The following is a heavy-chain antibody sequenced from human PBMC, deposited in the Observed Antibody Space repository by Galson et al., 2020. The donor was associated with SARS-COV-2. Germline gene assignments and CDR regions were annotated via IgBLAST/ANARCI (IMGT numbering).Heavy chain of an antibody. D-gene: IGHD2-2*01. V-gene: IGHV3-21*01. CDR3: ARGVRGDIVVVPAAYYYYGMDV. Sequence: SVKGRFTISRDNAKNSLYLQMNSLRAEDTAVYYCARGVRGDIVVVPAAYYYYGMDVWGQGTTVTVSS. J-gene: IGHJ6*02.